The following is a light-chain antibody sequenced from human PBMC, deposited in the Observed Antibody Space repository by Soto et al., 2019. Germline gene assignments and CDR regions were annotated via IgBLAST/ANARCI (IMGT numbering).Light chain of an antibody. V-gene: IGKV1-5*01. CDR2: DAS. CDR3: QQYNSYPLT. J-gene: IGKJ4*01. CDR1: QSISSW. Sequence: DIQMTQSPSTLSASVGDRVTITCRASQSISSWLAWYQQKPGKAPKLLIYDASSLESGVPSWFSGSGSGTEFTLTISSLQPDDFATYYCQQYNSYPLTFGGGTKVDIK.